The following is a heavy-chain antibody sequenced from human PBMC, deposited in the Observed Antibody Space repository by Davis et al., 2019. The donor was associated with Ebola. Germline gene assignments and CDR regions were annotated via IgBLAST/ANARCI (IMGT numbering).Heavy chain of an antibody. J-gene: IGHJ6*04. CDR3: ATTALYYYYAMDV. V-gene: IGHV3-30-3*01. D-gene: IGHD1-26*01. CDR1: GFIFSSYV. Sequence: PGGSLRLSCAGSGFIFSSYVMSWVRQAPGKGLEWVAMISYDGSSKYYADSVEGRFTISRDNSKDTLYLQMISLKAEDTAVYYCATTALYYYYAMDVWGEGTSVTVSS. CDR2: ISYDGSSK.